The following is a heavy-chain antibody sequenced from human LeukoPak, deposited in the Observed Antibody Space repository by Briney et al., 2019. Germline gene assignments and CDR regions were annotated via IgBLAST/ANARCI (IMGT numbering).Heavy chain of an antibody. J-gene: IGHJ1*01. CDR1: GGSFSGYY. Sequence: SETLSLTCAVYGGSFSGYYWSWIRQPPGKGLEWIGEINHSGSTNYNPSLKSRVTISVDTSKNQFSLKLSSVTAADTAVYYCARRREYCSSTSCYKSKNGYFQHWGQGTLVTVSS. D-gene: IGHD2-2*02. CDR3: ARRREYCSSTSCYKSKNGYFQH. CDR2: INHSGST. V-gene: IGHV4-34*01.